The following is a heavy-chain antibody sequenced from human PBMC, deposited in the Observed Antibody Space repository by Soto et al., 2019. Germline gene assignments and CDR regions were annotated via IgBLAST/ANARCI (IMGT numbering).Heavy chain of an antibody. CDR1: GFSLSTSAVG. CDR3: ARREGYCVGTKCQMRAFDF. Sequence: QITLKESGPALVKPTETLTLTCTFSGFSLSTSAVGVGWIRQPPGKALEWLAVIYWDDDKTYSPSLNNRLTITKDTFKDQVVLVMTNLDPVDTATYYCARREGYCVGTKCQMRAFDFWGQGTMVTVSS. V-gene: IGHV2-5*02. CDR2: IYWDDDK. J-gene: IGHJ3*01. D-gene: IGHD2-21*01.